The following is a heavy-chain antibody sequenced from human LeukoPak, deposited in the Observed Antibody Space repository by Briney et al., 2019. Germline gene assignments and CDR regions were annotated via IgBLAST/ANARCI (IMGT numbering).Heavy chain of an antibody. Sequence: GGSLRLSCAASRFSFSTYSMNWVRQAPGKGLEWVSSISSSSSYIYYADSVKGRFTISRDNAKNSLYLQMNSLRAEDTAVYYCAELGITMIGGVWGKGTTVTISS. V-gene: IGHV3-21*01. CDR2: ISSSSSYI. J-gene: IGHJ6*04. CDR1: RFSFSTYS. D-gene: IGHD3-10*02. CDR3: AELGITMIGGV.